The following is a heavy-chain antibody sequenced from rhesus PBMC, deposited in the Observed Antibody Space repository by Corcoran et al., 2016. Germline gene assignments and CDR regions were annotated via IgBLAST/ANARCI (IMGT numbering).Heavy chain of an antibody. V-gene: IGHV4-169*01. CDR1: GGSISSSD. Sequence: QLQLQESGPGLVKPSETLSVTCAVSGGSISSSDWSWIRQAPGKGLEWIGYIYGSGSSTNYNPSLKSRVTLSVDTSKNQLSLKLSSVTAADTAVYYCARGGYNWSAGGLDSWGQGVVVTISS. CDR3: ARGGYNWSAGGLDS. CDR2: IYGSGSST. J-gene: IGHJ6*01. D-gene: IGHD1-26*01.